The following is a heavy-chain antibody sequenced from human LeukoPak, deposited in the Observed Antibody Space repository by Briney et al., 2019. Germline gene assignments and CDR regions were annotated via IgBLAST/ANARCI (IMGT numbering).Heavy chain of an antibody. CDR1: GFTFSSYW. V-gene: IGHV3-7*01. CDR2: IKQDGSEK. CDR3: AGVLSGVTGYTYGRGIDY. J-gene: IGHJ4*02. Sequence: PGGSLRLSCAASGFTFSSYWMSWVRQAPGKGLEWVANIKQDGSEKYYVDSVKGRFTISRDNAKTSLYLQMNSLRAEDTAVYYCAGVLSGVTGYTYGRGIDYWGQGTLVTVSS. D-gene: IGHD5-18*01.